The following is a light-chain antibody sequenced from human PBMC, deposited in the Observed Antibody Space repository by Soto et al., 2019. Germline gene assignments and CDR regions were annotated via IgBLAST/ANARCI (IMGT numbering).Light chain of an antibody. Sequence: EIVLTQSPATLSLSPGERATLSCRASQSVSGNLAWYHQNPGQAPGLLFFDASTRATGTPARFSGSGSGTDFTLTISSLEPADFAVYYCQQRSNWPRYTFGQGTKLEIK. CDR3: QQRSNWPRYT. J-gene: IGKJ2*01. CDR2: DAS. CDR1: QSVSGN. V-gene: IGKV3-11*01.